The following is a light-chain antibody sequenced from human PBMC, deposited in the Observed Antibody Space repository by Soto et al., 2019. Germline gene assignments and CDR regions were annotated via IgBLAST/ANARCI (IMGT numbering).Light chain of an antibody. V-gene: IGKV3-20*01. CDR3: QQYDRSPYT. J-gene: IGKJ2*01. CDR1: QSVSSNN. CDR2: GAS. Sequence: EIVLTQSPGTLSLSPGERGTLSCRASQSVSSNNLAWYQQKPGQTPRLLIYGASSRAPGIPDRFSGSGSGTDVTLTISRLEPEDFAVYYCQQYDRSPYTFGQGTKLEIK.